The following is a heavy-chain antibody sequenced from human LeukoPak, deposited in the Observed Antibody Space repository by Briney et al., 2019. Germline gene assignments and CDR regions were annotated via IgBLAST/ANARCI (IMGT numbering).Heavy chain of an antibody. CDR3: ARESLYSGSASSDLDY. D-gene: IGHD3-10*01. V-gene: IGHV3-21*01. CDR2: ISASSGYI. J-gene: IGHJ4*02. CDR1: GFTFSSYP. Sequence: GGPLRLSCAASGFTFSSYPMDWVRQAPGKALEGVSSISASSGYIYYADSMKGRFTIYRENAENSLRLQMNSLRAEDTALYYCARESLYSGSASSDLDYWGQGTLVTVSS.